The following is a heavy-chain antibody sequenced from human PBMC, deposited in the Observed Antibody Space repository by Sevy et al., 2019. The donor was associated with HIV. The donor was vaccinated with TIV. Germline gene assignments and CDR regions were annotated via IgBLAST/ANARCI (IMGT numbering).Heavy chain of an antibody. CDR2: TRNKANSYTT. Sequence: GGSLRLSCAASGFTFSDHYMDWVRQAPGKGLEWVGRTRNKANSYTTEYAAFVKGRFTISIDDSKNSLYLQMNSLKTEDTAVYYCARSDFWSGYYGNVDVWGKGTTVTVSS. J-gene: IGHJ6*04. CDR1: GFTFSDHY. D-gene: IGHD3-3*01. V-gene: IGHV3-72*01. CDR3: ARSDFWSGYYGNVDV.